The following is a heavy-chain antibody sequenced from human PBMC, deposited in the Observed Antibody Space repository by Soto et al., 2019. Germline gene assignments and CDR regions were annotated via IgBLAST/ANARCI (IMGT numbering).Heavy chain of an antibody. Sequence: QVQLVQSGAEVKKPGSSVKVSCKASGGTFSSYTISWVRQAPGQGLEWMGRIIPILGIANYAPKFKGRVTTTADKSTSTDYRELGSLRSDDTAVYYCARAWSSSGSDFDYRGQGTLVTVSS. J-gene: IGHJ4*02. D-gene: IGHD6-13*01. CDR2: IIPILGIA. V-gene: IGHV1-69*02. CDR1: GGTFSSYT. CDR3: ARAWSSSGSDFDY.